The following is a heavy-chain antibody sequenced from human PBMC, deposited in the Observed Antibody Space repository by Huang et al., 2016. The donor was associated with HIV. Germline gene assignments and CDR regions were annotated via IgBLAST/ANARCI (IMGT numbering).Heavy chain of an antibody. CDR3: ARPRMTEGNSDSTWSYFDS. J-gene: IGHJ4*02. V-gene: IGHV4-34*01. Sequence: QVRLHQWGSGVLKPSETLSLKCAVYGGSFSGHYWTWIRQSPGKGLEWIGEIDHRGTTASNPSLKSRVTMSSDTSKSQFYLKLTSVTATDTAVYYCARPRMTEGNSDSTWSYFDSWGQGTLVVVSS. CDR1: GGSFSGHY. CDR2: IDHRGTT. D-gene: IGHD3-9*01.